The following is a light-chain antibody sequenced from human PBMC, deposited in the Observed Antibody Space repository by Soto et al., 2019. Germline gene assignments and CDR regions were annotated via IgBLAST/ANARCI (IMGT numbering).Light chain of an antibody. Sequence: EIVVTQSPGTLSVSPGERATLSCRARQSVSNNLAWYQQKPGQAPRLLIHGASTRATDIPARFSGSGYGREFTLTISSLQSEDVAVYYCQQYNDWPPYTFGQGTKLEIK. V-gene: IGKV3-15*01. CDR3: QQYNDWPPYT. CDR1: QSVSNN. J-gene: IGKJ2*01. CDR2: GAS.